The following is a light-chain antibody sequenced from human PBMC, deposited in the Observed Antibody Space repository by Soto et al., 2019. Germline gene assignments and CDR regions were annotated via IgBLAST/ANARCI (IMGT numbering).Light chain of an antibody. CDR1: QATSNY. Sequence: DIQMTQSPSSLSASVGDRVTINCRSSQATSNYLACIRQKPGEAPESLIFAASSLQSGVPSRFRGSGSQTDFTLTITNLHPEDFATYFCQQYHSLPFTFGPGTTVHFK. CDR2: AAS. CDR3: QQYHSLPFT. J-gene: IGKJ3*01. V-gene: IGKV1-16*01.